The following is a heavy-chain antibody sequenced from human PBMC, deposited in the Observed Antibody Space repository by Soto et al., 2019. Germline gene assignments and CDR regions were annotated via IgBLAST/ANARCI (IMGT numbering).Heavy chain of an antibody. CDR1: GGSFSGYY. J-gene: IGHJ6*03. CDR3: ARGFYCSSTSCSHYYYYMDV. V-gene: IGHV4-34*01. D-gene: IGHD2-2*01. CDR2: INHSGST. Sequence: PSETLSLTCAVYGGSFSGYYWSWIRQPPGKGLEWIGEINHSGSTNYNPSLKSRVTISVDTSKNQSSLKLSSVTAADTAVYYCARGFYCSSTSCSHYYYYMDVWGKGTTVTVSS.